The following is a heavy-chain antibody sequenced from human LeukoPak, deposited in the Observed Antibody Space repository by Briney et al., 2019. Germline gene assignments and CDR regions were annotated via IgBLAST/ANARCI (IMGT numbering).Heavy chain of an antibody. Sequence: GGSLRLSCAASGFTFSSYGMSWVRQAPGKGLEWVSAISGSGGSTYYADSVKGRFTISRDNSKNTLYLQMNSLRAEDTVVYYCAKDLYYDSSGYRPHYYYYYYMDVWGKGTTVTISS. D-gene: IGHD3-22*01. J-gene: IGHJ6*03. CDR3: AKDLYYDSSGYRPHYYYYYYMDV. CDR1: GFTFSSYG. CDR2: ISGSGGST. V-gene: IGHV3-23*01.